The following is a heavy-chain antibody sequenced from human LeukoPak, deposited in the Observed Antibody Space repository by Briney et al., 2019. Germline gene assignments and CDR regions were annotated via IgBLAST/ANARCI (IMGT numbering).Heavy chain of an antibody. Sequence: SVKVSCKASGGTFSSYAISWVRQAPGQGLEWMGGIIPIFGTANYAQKFQGRVTITTDESTSTAYMELSRLRSDDTAVYYCARGDGSGYYYLLGYWGQGTLVTVSS. D-gene: IGHD3-22*01. CDR2: IIPIFGTA. CDR3: ARGDGSGYYYLLGY. J-gene: IGHJ4*02. CDR1: GGTFSSYA. V-gene: IGHV1-69*05.